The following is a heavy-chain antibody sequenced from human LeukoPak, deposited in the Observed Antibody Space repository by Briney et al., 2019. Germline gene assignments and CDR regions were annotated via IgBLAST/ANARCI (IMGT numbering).Heavy chain of an antibody. J-gene: IGHJ5*02. V-gene: IGHV3-73*01. CDR1: GLTFSGSA. CDR2: IGSKTNPYAA. CDR3: ARRGGYCTSTACYDL. Sequence: PGGSLRLSCAASGLTFSGSAVHWVRQPSGKGLEWVGRIGSKTNPYAAAYAASVKGRFTVSRDDSKNTAHLEMNSLKTEDTALYYCARRGGYCTSTACYDLWGQGTLVTVSS. D-gene: IGHD2-2*01.